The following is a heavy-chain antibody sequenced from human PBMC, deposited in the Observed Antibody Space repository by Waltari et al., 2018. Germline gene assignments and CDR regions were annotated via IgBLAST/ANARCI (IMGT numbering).Heavy chain of an antibody. CDR2: IYHSGST. CDR1: GGSISSSNW. J-gene: IGHJ3*02. D-gene: IGHD5-12*01. Sequence: QVQLQESGPGLVKPSGTLSLTCAVSGGSISSSNWWGWVRQPPGKGLEWIGEIYHSGSTNYNPSLKSRVTLSVDKSKNQFSLRLSSVTAADTAVYYCAARGGRGFDYDHAFDIWGQGTMVTVSS. V-gene: IGHV4-4*02. CDR3: AARGGRGFDYDHAFDI.